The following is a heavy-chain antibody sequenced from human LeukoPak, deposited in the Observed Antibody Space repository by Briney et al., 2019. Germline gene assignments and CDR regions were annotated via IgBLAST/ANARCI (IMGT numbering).Heavy chain of an antibody. J-gene: IGHJ6*02. D-gene: IGHD3-10*01. V-gene: IGHV3-30*18. CDR2: IYYDGGIT. CDR3: AKDFSGFGELLFFFGMDV. CDR1: GVTLSNYG. Sequence: GGSLRLSCAGSGVTLSNYGIHWVRQAPGKGLEWVAVIYYDGGITYYADSVKGRFTISRDNSKKTVDLQMNSLRAEDTAVYYCAKDFSGFGELLFFFGMDVWGQGTTVIVSS.